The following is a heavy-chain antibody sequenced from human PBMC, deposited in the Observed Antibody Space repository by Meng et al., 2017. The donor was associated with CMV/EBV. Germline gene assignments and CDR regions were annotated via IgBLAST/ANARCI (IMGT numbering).Heavy chain of an antibody. CDR3: ASKFWSGFYYYGMDV. J-gene: IGHJ6*02. V-gene: IGHV3-23*01. D-gene: IGHD3-3*01. Sequence: GGSLRLSCAASGFTFSSYAMSWVRQAPGKGLGWVSAISGSGGSTYYADSVKGRFTISRDNSKNTLYLQMNSLRAEDTAVYYCASKFWSGFYYYGMDVWGQGTTVTVSS. CDR2: ISGSGGST. CDR1: GFTFSSYA.